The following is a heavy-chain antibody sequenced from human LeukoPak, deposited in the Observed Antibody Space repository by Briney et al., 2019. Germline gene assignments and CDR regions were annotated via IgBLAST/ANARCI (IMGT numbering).Heavy chain of an antibody. CDR1: GGTFSSYA. CDR3: ARARSPKGYYYMDV. J-gene: IGHJ6*03. Sequence: SVKVSCKASGGTFSSYAISWVRQAPGQGLEWMGRIIPILGIANYAQKFQGRVTITADESTSTAYMELSSLRSEDTAVYYCARARSPKGYYYMDVWGKGTTVTVSS. CDR2: IIPILGIA. V-gene: IGHV1-69*04. D-gene: IGHD6-6*01.